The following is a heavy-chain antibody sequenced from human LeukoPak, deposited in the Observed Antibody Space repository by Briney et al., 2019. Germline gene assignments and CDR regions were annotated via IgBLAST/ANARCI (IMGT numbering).Heavy chain of an antibody. CDR3: ARDTDGSLDY. Sequence: GGSLRLSCAASGFTFTNSWMAWVRQAPGKGLEWVANIKQDGSTKHYADSLKGRFTISRDNPKNSLYLQMNSLRADDTAVYYCARDTDGSLDYWGQGIVVTVAS. V-gene: IGHV3-7*01. J-gene: IGHJ4*02. D-gene: IGHD1-26*01. CDR1: GFTFTNSW. CDR2: IKQDGSTK.